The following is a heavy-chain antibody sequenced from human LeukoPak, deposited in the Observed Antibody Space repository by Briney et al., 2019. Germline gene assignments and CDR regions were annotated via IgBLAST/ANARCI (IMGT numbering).Heavy chain of an antibody. CDR2: IYYSGST. Sequence: PSETLSLTCTVSGGSISSSSYYWGWIRQPPGKGLEWIGSIYYSGSTYYNPSLKSRVTISVDTSKNQFSLKLSSVTAADTAVYYCARHIPSAAAGPGAFDIWGQGTMVTVSS. V-gene: IGHV4-39*01. J-gene: IGHJ3*02. CDR1: GGSISSSSYY. CDR3: ARHIPSAAAGPGAFDI. D-gene: IGHD6-13*01.